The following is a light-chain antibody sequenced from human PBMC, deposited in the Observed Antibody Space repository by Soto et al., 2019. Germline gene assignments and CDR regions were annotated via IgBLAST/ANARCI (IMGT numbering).Light chain of an antibody. CDR1: RSVSSTY. V-gene: IGKV3-20*01. J-gene: IGKJ4*01. CDR3: QHYDSSPFT. CDR2: GAS. Sequence: EIVLTQSPDTLSLSPGESAALSCRASRSVSSTYLAWYQQKPGQAPRLLIYGASSRATGIPDRFSGSGSGTDFTLAISRLESEDFAVYYCQHYDSSPFTFGGGTKVEIK.